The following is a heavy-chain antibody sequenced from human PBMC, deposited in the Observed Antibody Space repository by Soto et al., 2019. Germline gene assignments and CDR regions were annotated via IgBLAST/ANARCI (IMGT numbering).Heavy chain of an antibody. CDR1: GFTFSSYA. D-gene: IGHD1-26*01. J-gene: IGHJ5*02. CDR3: ASYSGSYYKWFDP. Sequence: PGGSLRLSCAASGFTFSSYAMNWVRQAPGKGLEWVSYISSSSSYTNYADSVKGRFTISRDNAKNSLYLQMNSLRAEDTAVYYCASYSGSYYKWFDPWGQGTLVTVSS. V-gene: IGHV3-21*05. CDR2: ISSSSSYT.